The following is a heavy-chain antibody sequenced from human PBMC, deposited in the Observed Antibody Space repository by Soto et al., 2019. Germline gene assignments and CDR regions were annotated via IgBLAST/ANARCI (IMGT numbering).Heavy chain of an antibody. CDR2: IDPRAGST. V-gene: IGHV1-46*01. D-gene: IGHD3-22*01. CDR3: ARAGYYDSSGYDGFDI. Sequence: QVQLVQSGAEVKKPGASVKVSCKASGYTFTTYYMHWIRQAPGQGLEWMGIIDPRAGSTSHAQKFQGRVTMSRDTSTRTVYMDLRSLGSEDTAVYYCARAGYYDSSGYDGFDIWGQGTMVTVSS. CDR1: GYTFTTYY. J-gene: IGHJ3*02.